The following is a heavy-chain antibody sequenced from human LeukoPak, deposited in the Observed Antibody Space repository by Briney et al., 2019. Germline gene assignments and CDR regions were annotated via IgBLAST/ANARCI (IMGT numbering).Heavy chain of an antibody. CDR2: ISSSSSYI. CDR1: GLTFSSYS. V-gene: IGHV3-21*01. Sequence: PGGSLRLSCAASGLTFSSYSMNWVRQAPGKGLEWVSSISSSSSYIYYADSVKGRFTISRDNAKNSLYLQMNSLRAEDTAVYYCASHRIAAAFPFDYWGQGTLVTVSS. D-gene: IGHD6-13*01. CDR3: ASHRIAAAFPFDY. J-gene: IGHJ4*02.